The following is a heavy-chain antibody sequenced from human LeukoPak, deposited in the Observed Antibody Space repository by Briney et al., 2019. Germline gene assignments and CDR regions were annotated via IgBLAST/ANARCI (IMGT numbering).Heavy chain of an antibody. V-gene: IGHV4-59*08. D-gene: IGHD3-22*01. CDR1: GGPISSYY. CDR2: IYYSGST. CDR3: ARRPRGYYDSSGGFDP. J-gene: IGHJ5*02. Sequence: SETLSLTCTVSGGPISSYYWSWIRQPPGKGLEWIGYIYYSGSTNYNPSLKSRVTISVDTSKNQFSLKLSSVTAADTAVYCCARRPRGYYDSSGGFDPWGQGTLVTVSS.